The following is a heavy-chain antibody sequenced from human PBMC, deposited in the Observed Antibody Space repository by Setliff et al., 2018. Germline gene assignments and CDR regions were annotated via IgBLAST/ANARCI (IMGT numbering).Heavy chain of an antibody. CDR1: GFSLSNARMC. V-gene: IGHV2-70*11. D-gene: IGHD3-10*01. J-gene: IGHJ4*02. CDR2: IDWDDDK. Sequence: SGPTLVNPTETLTLTCTVSGFSLSNARMCVSWIRQPPGKALEWLARIDWDDDKYYSTSLKTRLTISKDTSKNQVVLTMTNMDPVDTATYYCARMRSRNYGSGSYWLDYWGQGTLVTVSS. CDR3: ARMRSRNYGSGSYWLDY.